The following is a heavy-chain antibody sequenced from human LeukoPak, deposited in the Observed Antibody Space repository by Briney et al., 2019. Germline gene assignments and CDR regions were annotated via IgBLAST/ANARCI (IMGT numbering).Heavy chain of an antibody. CDR1: GGSFSDYF. CDR2: IHHGAGT. J-gene: IGHJ5*02. Sequence: SETLSLTCAIYGGSFSDYFWSWIRQSPGKGLEWIGEIHHGAGTKYDPSLKSRVTISADSPKNQFYLKLTTVTAADTAVYYCSKNNWFDPWGQGTLVTVSS. CDR3: SKNNWFDP. V-gene: IGHV4-34*01.